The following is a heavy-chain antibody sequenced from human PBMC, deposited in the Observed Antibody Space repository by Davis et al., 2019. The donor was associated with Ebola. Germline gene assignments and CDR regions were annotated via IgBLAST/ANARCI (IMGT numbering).Heavy chain of an antibody. V-gene: IGHV3-30-3*01. D-gene: IGHD3-9*01. J-gene: IGHJ4*02. CDR3: AREKYDILTGYYLDY. CDR2: ISYDGSNK. Sequence: PGGSLRLSCAASGFTFSSYAMHWVRQAPGKGLEWVAVISYDGSNKYYADSVKGRFTISRDNSKNTLYLQMNSLRAEDTAVYYCAREKYDILTGYYLDYWGQGTLVTVSS. CDR1: GFTFSSYA.